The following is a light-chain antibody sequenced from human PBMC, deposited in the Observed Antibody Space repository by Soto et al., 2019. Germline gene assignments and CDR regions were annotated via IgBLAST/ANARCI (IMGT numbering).Light chain of an antibody. CDR2: GAS. Sequence: EIVLSQSPGNLSLSPGERATLSLRASQSVSSSYLAWYQQKHXQAPRLXXYGASSRANGIPDRFSGSGSGTDLTLTISRLEPEDFAVYAYQRYGSSPLFTFGPGTKVYIK. CDR1: QSVSSSY. CDR3: QRYGSSPLFT. V-gene: IGKV3-20*01. J-gene: IGKJ3*01.